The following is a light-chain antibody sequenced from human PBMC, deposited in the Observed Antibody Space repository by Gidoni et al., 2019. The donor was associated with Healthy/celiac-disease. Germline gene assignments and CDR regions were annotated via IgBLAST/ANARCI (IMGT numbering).Light chain of an antibody. V-gene: IGKV1-39*01. CDR3: QQSYRTPAT. CDR1: QSISSY. Sequence: DIQMTQSPSSLSASVGDRVTITCRASQSISSYLNWYQQKPGKAPKLLIYAASSLQSGVPSRFSGSGSGTDFTLTISSLQPEDFATYYCQQSYRTPATFGQXTKVEIK. CDR2: AAS. J-gene: IGKJ1*01.